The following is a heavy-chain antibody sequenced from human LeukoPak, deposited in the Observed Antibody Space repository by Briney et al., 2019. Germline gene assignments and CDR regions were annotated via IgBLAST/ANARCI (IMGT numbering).Heavy chain of an antibody. CDR1: GFTFSSYS. Sequence: GGSLRLSCVASGFTFSSYSMSWVRQAPGKGLEWVSSISSSSSYIYYADSVKGRFTISRDNAKNSLYLQMNSLRAEDTAVYYCARRYCSSTSCYNFDYWGQGTLVTVSS. V-gene: IGHV3-21*01. CDR3: ARRYCSSTSCYNFDY. J-gene: IGHJ4*02. CDR2: ISSSSSYI. D-gene: IGHD2-2*01.